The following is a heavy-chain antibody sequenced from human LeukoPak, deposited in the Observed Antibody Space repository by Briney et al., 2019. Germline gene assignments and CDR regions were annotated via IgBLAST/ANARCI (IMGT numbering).Heavy chain of an antibody. CDR3: ARALSGRDYYYYYMDV. CDR1: GYTFTSYY. J-gene: IGHJ6*03. Sequence: ASVKVSCKASGYTFTSYYMHWVRQAPGQGLEWMGIINPSGGSTSYAQKFQGRVTMTRDMSTSTVYMELSSLRSEDTAVYYCARALSGRDYYYYYMDVWGKGTTVTVSS. CDR2: INPSGGST. V-gene: IGHV1-46*01.